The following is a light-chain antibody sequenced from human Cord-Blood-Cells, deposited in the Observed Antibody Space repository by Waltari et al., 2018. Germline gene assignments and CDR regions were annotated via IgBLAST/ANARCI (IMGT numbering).Light chain of an antibody. CDR2: AAS. J-gene: IGKJ2*03. CDR3: QQSYSTPLYS. CDR1: QSISSY. V-gene: IGKV1-39*01. Sequence: DIQMTQSPSSLSASVGARVTITGRASQSISSYLNGYQQKPGKAPKLLVYAASSLQSGVPSRFSGSGSGTDFTLTISSLQPEDFATYYCQQSYSTPLYSFGQGTKLEIK.